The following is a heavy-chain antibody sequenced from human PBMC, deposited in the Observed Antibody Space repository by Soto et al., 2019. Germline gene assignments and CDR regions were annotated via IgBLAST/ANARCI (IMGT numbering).Heavy chain of an antibody. CDR2: IYYSGST. CDR3: ARDLPGSWDYFDY. V-gene: IGHV4-59*01. J-gene: IGHJ4*02. CDR1: GGSISSYY. D-gene: IGHD3-10*01. Sequence: SETLSLTCTVSGGSISSYYWSWIRQPPGKGLEWIGYIYYSGSTNYNPSLKSRVTISVDTSKNQFSLKLSSVTAADTAVYYCARDLPGSWDYFDYWGQGTLVTVSS.